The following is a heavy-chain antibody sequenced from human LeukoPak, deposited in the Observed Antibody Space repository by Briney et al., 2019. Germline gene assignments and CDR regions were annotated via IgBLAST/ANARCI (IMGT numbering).Heavy chain of an antibody. D-gene: IGHD2-2*01. V-gene: IGHV1-2*02. CDR3: ARIYCSSTSCYNWFDP. CDR2: INPNSGGT. J-gene: IGHJ5*02. Sequence: ASVNASCKASGYTFTGYYMHWVRQAPGQGREGMGWINPNSGGTNYAQKFQGRVTMTRDTSTSTAYMELSRLRSDDTAVYYCARIYCSSTSCYNWFDPWGQGTLVTVSS. CDR1: GYTFTGYY.